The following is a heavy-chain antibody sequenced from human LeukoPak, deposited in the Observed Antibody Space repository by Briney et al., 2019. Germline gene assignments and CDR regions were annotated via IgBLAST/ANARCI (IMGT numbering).Heavy chain of an antibody. D-gene: IGHD6-13*01. CDR1: GGSISSYY. Sequence: SETLSLTCTVSGGSISSYYWSWIRQPPGKGLEWIGYIYYSGSTNYNPSLKSRVTISVDTSKNQFSLKPSSVTAADTAVYCCARDPRGSSWSYFDYWGQGTLVTVSS. J-gene: IGHJ4*02. CDR3: ARDPRGSSWSYFDY. CDR2: IYYSGST. V-gene: IGHV4-59*12.